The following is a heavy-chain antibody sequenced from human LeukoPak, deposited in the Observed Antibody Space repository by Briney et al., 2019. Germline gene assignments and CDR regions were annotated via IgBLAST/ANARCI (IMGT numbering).Heavy chain of an antibody. V-gene: IGHV3-33*06. CDR2: MWYDGSNK. CDR3: AKDGGLWVSAHWGDS. J-gene: IGHJ4*02. CDR1: GFTFSSYG. Sequence: PGGSLRLSCAASGFTFSSYGMHWVRQAPGKGLEWVAVMWYDGSNKYYADSVKGRFTVSRDNSKNTLFLQMNSLRAEDTAVYYCAKDGGLWVSAHWGDSWGRGTLVTVSS. D-gene: IGHD7-27*01.